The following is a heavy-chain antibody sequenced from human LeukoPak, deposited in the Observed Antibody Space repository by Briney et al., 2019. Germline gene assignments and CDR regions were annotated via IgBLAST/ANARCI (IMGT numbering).Heavy chain of an antibody. D-gene: IGHD6-13*01. J-gene: IGHJ5*02. CDR3: ARGPQLVRWNWFDP. CDR1: GGTFSSYA. CDR2: IIPIFGTA. Sequence: GASVKVSCKASGGTFSSYAISWVQQAPGQGLEWMGGIIPIFGTANYAQKFQGRVTITADESTSTAYMELSSLRSEDTAVYYCARGPQLVRWNWFDPWGQGTLVTVSS. V-gene: IGHV1-69*13.